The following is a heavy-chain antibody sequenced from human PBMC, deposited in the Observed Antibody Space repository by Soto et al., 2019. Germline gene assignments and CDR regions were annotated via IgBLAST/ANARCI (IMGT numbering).Heavy chain of an antibody. D-gene: IGHD3-3*01. V-gene: IGHV2-5*02. Sequence: QINLIESGPTLVKPTQTLTLTCTFSGFSLSTSGAAVGWVRQPPGRALGWLALIYWDGDKRYNASLGNRLTITKDTSMNQVVLTLTNVDPADTATYYCAHRATMTIFGLIIDNGIWFDPWGQGTRVIVSS. CDR2: IYWDGDK. J-gene: IGHJ5*02. CDR1: GFSLSTSGAA. CDR3: AHRATMTIFGLIIDNGIWFDP.